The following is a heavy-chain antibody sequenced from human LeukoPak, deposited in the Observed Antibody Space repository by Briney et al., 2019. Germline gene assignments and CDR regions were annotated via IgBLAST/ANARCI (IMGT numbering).Heavy chain of an antibody. V-gene: IGHV3-23*01. Sequence: GGSLRLSCAAAGFTFSNYAMSWVRQAPGEGLEWVSTFSGSGGSTYYADSVKGRFTISRDNSKNTLYLQMNSLRAEDTAVYYCAKVPSGYDSISMYYFDYWGQGALVTVSS. CDR1: GFTFSNYA. D-gene: IGHD5-12*01. J-gene: IGHJ4*02. CDR3: AKVPSGYDSISMYYFDY. CDR2: FSGSGGST.